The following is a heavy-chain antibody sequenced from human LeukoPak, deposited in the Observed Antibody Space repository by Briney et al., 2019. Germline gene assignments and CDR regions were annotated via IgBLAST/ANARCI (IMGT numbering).Heavy chain of an antibody. CDR1: GFSFSSYL. CDR2: ISGNGGGT. CDR3: ARRLCSGGSCSSFDY. D-gene: IGHD2-15*01. Sequence: GGSLRLSCAAAGFSFSSYLMSWVRQAPGKGLEWVSTISGNGGGTYYADSVKGRFTISRDNSKNTLYLQMNSLRAEDRALYYCARRLCSGGSCSSFDYWGQGTLVTVSS. J-gene: IGHJ4*02. V-gene: IGHV3-23*01.